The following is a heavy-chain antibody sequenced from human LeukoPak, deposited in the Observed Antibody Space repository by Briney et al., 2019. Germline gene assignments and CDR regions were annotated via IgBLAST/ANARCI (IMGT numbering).Heavy chain of an antibody. D-gene: IGHD3-3*01. CDR1: GSSFTSYW. CDR3: ARLLKLRFLEWFRARHYYYYIDV. Sequence: GESLKISFKGSGSSFTSYWIGWVRPMPGKGVEWMGIIYPGDSDTRYSPSFQGQVTISADKSISTAYLQWSSLKASDTAMYYCARLLKLRFLEWFRARHYYYYIDVWGKGTTVTVS. V-gene: IGHV5-51*01. CDR2: IYPGDSDT. J-gene: IGHJ6*03.